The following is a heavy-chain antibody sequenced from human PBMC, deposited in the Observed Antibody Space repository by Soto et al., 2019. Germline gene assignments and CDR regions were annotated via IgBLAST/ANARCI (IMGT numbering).Heavy chain of an antibody. D-gene: IGHD7-27*01. Sequence: QVQLQQWGAGLLKPSETLSLTCAVYGGSFSGYDWAWIRQSPGKGLEWIGEINDSGSTKYNPSLKSRVTISVDTSKNQFSLEVTSVNAADTAVYYCARGVPGYWGQGTLVTVSS. CDR3: ARGVPGY. CDR1: GGSFSGYD. CDR2: INDSGST. V-gene: IGHV4-34*01. J-gene: IGHJ4*02.